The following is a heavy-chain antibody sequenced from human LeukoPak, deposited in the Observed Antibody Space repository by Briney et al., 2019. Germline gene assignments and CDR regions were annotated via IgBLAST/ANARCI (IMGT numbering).Heavy chain of an antibody. CDR2: INAGNGNT. Sequence: ASVTVSCKASGYTFNTYGITWVRQAPGQRLEWMGWINAGNGNTKYSQEFQGRVTITRDTSASTAYMELSSLRSEDMAVYYCARGRELTVFDYWGQGTLVTVSS. V-gene: IGHV1-3*03. CDR3: ARGRELTVFDY. J-gene: IGHJ4*02. CDR1: GYTFNTYG. D-gene: IGHD1-7*01.